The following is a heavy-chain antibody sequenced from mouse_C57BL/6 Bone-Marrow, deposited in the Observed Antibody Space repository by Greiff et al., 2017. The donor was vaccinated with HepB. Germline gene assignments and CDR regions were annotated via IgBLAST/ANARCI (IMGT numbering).Heavy chain of an antibody. J-gene: IGHJ4*01. CDR3: TTDGYSNYYAMDY. Sequence: EVQLQQSGAELVRPGASVKLSCTASGFNIKDDYMHWVKQRHEQGLEWIGWIDPENGDTEYASKFQGKATIPADTSSNTAYLQLSSLTSEDTAVYYCTTDGYSNYYAMDYWGQGTSVTVSS. CDR2: IDPENGDT. CDR1: GFNIKDDY. V-gene: IGHV14-4*01. D-gene: IGHD2-5*01.